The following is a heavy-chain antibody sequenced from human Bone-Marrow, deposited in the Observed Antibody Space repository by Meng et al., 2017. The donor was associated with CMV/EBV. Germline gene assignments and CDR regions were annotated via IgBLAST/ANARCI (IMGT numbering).Heavy chain of an antibody. CDR2: INPNSGGT. D-gene: IGHD2-2*03. J-gene: IGHJ1*01. V-gene: IGHV1-2*02. CDR3: ASGYCSSSSCYAQYFQH. CDR1: GYTFTGYY. Sequence: ASVKVSCKASGYTFTGYYMHWVRQAPGQGLEWMGWINPNSGGTNYAQKFQGRVTMTRDTSITTVYMELSRLRYDDTAMYYCASGYCSSSSCYAQYFQHWGLGTLVTGSS.